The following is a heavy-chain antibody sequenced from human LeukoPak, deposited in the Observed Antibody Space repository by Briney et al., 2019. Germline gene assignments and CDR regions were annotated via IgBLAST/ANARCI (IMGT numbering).Heavy chain of an antibody. J-gene: IGHJ5*02. CDR1: GGTFGRST. V-gene: IGHV1-69*13. D-gene: IGHD2/OR15-2a*01. Sequence: ASVKVSCNASGGTFGRSTVSWVRQAPGQGLEWMGGIIPKSGSTKFAQKFQDRVTFTADESTGTAYMEVSRLTSEETAFYYCASHPRNSWFAIYFRSWGQGTLVTVSS. CDR2: IIPKSGST. CDR3: ASHPRNSWFAIYFRS.